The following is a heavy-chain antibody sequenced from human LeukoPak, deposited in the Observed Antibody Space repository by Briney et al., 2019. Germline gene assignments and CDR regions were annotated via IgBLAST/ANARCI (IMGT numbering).Heavy chain of an antibody. Sequence: SETLSLTCTVSGGSIGSHCYNWVRRPPEKGLEWIGCVYYSGSTNYKPSLKSRSVDTSKNQFSLNLNSVTAADTAVYYCARGVRLWSQGTLVTVSS. D-gene: IGHD3-10*01. CDR1: GGSIGSHC. CDR3: ARGVRL. J-gene: IGHJ4*02. V-gene: IGHV4-59*11. CDR2: VYYSGST.